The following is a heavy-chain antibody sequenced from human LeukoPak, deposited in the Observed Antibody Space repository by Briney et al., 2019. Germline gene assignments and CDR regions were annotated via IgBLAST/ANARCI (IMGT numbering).Heavy chain of an antibody. Sequence: SETLSLTCTVSRGSINNYYWSWIRQPAGKGLEWIGRIYSSGSTNYNPSLKSRVTMSVDTSMNQFSLQLSSVTAADTAVYYCARDKEYCGGDCSYWYFDLWGRGTAVTVSS. CDR1: RGSINNYY. J-gene: IGHJ2*01. D-gene: IGHD2-21*02. V-gene: IGHV4-4*07. CDR3: ARDKEYCGGDCSYWYFDL. CDR2: IYSSGST.